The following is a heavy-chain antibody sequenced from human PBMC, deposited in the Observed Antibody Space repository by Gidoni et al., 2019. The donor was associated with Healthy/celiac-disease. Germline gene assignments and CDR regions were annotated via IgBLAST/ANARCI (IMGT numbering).Heavy chain of an antibody. CDR2: INPSGGST. D-gene: IGHD5-18*01. J-gene: IGHJ6*02. CDR1: GYTFTSYY. CDR3: ARERGGYSYGSYYYYGMDV. V-gene: IGHV1-46*01. Sequence: HVQLVQSGAEVTTPGASVKVSCKASGYTFTSYYMHWVRQAPGQGLEWMGIINPSGGSTSYAQKFQGRVTMTRDTSTSTVYMELSSLRSEDTAVYYCARERGGYSYGSYYYYGMDVWGQGTTVTVSS.